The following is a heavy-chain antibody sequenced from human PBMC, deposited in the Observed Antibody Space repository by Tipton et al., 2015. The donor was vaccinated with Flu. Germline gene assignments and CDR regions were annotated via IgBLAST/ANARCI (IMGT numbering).Heavy chain of an antibody. Sequence: QSGAEVKKPGASVKVSCKASGYTFTSYYMHWVRQAPGQGLEWMGIINPSGGSTSYAQKLQGRVTMTRDTSTSTAYMELRSLRSDDTAVYYCARWLVYGDTRRGYYYYYMDVWGKGTTVTVSS. CDR2: INPSGGST. V-gene: IGHV1-46*04. D-gene: IGHD4-17*01. J-gene: IGHJ6*03. CDR1: GYTFTSYY. CDR3: ARWLVYGDTRRGYYYYYMDV.